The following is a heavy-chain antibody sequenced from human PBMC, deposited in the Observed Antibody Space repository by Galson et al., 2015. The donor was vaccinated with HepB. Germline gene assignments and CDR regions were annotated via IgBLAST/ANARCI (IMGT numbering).Heavy chain of an antibody. D-gene: IGHD3-16*01. CDR2: VSVNGGST. Sequence: SLRLSCAASRFALSNYGMTWVRQAPGKGLEWVSGVSVNGGSTYYADSVKGRFTISRDNSRSTLYLQMNSLRAEDTAVYYCARDSWRSYNYYYDYGMDVWGQGTTVTVSS. CDR3: ARDSWRSYNYYYDYGMDV. V-gene: IGHV3-23*01. J-gene: IGHJ6*01. CDR1: RFALSNYG.